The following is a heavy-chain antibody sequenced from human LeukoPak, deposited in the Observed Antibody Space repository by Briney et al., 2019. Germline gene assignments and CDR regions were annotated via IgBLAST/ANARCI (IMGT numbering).Heavy chain of an antibody. CDR3: ARQELVDIVATTY. D-gene: IGHD5-12*01. J-gene: IGHJ4*02. Sequence: VASVKVSCKASGYTFTGYFMHWVRQAPGQGLEWMGWINPNSGGTNYAQKLQGRVTMTRDTSISTAYMELSRLRSDDTAVYYCARQELVDIVATTYWGQGTLVTVSS. CDR2: INPNSGGT. V-gene: IGHV1-2*02. CDR1: GYTFTGYF.